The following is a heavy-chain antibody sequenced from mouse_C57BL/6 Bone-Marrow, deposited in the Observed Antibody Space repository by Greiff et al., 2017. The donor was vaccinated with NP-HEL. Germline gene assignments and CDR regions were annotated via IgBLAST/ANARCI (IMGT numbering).Heavy chain of an antibody. Sequence: QVQLQQPGAELVKPGASVKLSCKASGYTFTSYWMHWVKQRPGQGLEWIGMIHPNSGSTSYNEKFKSKATLTVDKSSSTAYMQLISLTSEDSAVYTCATSYYYGSSYSDYWGQGTTLTVSS. V-gene: IGHV1-64*01. D-gene: IGHD1-1*01. CDR3: ATSYYYGSSYSDY. CDR1: GYTFTSYW. CDR2: IHPNSGST. J-gene: IGHJ2*01.